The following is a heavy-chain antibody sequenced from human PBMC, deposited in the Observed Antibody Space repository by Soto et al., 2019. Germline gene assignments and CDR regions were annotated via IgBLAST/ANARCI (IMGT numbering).Heavy chain of an antibody. D-gene: IGHD5-12*01. CDR3: ARGGNRYSNVASGVGGFDC. J-gene: IGHJ4*02. Sequence: KPSETLSLTCTVSGASISSSYWSWIRQSPERGLEWIAYVYHTGATNYNPSLKSRVTISLDTSKGQFSLNLTSLTTADTAVYFCARGGNRYSNVASGVGGFDCWGRGSLVTVSS. CDR2: VYHTGAT. V-gene: IGHV4-59*01. CDR1: GASISSSY.